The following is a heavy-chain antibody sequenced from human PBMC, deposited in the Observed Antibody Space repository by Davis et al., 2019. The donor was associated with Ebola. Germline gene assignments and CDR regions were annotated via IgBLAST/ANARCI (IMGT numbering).Heavy chain of an antibody. CDR1: GFTFSSHS. V-gene: IGHV3-48*02. D-gene: IGHD7-27*01. Sequence: GESLKISCAASGFTFSSHSMNWVRQAPGKGLEWLSYISGSTTTIYYAHSVKGRFTISRDNAKDSLYLQMNSLRDEDTALYFCTRSLWGSGAFDIWGQGTMVTVSS. CDR3: TRSLWGSGAFDI. CDR2: ISGSTTTI. J-gene: IGHJ3*02.